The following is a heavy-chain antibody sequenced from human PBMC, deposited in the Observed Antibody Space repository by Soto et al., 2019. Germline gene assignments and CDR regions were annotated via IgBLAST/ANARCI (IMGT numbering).Heavy chain of an antibody. D-gene: IGHD3-9*01. CDR1: GFTFNNFA. CDR3: AKVRQRFLDILTGATNFDS. J-gene: IGHJ4*02. V-gene: IGHV3-23*01. CDR2: ISSDGDLR. Sequence: EVHLLGSGGDLVKPGGSLRLSCEVSGFTFNNFAMSWVRQSPGKGLEWVSTISSDGDLRHYAESVKGRFTISRDNSKSSLFLQMNSLRAKDTALYFCAKVRQRFLDILTGATNFDSWGQGTLVTVSS.